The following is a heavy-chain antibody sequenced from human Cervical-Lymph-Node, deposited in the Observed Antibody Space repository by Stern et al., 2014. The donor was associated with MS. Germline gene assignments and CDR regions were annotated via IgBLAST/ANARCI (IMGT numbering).Heavy chain of an antibody. CDR3: ARELVWSGRDY. J-gene: IGHJ4*02. D-gene: IGHD3-3*01. V-gene: IGHV3-7*01. CDR2: IKEDGSDK. Sequence: EVQLVESGGGLVQPGGSLRLSCAASGITFSSHWMSWVRQAPGKGQGWVSNIKEDGSDKYYVDSVSGRFTISRDNAKNSLYLQMNSLRAEDTAVYYCARELVWSGRDYWVQGTLVTVSS. CDR1: GITFSSHW.